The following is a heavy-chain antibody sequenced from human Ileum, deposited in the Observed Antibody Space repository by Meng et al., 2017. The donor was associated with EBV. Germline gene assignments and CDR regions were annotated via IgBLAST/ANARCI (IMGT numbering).Heavy chain of an antibody. CDR3: VRGGGYYFDY. V-gene: IGHV3-74*01. D-gene: IGHD3-16*01. J-gene: IGHJ4*02. Sequence: EVQLVESGGGLVQPGGSLRLSRAASGFTFSSYWMTWVRQAPGKGLAWVSRINSAGSSTSYADSVKGRFTISRDNAKNTLYLQMNSLRAEDTAVYYCVRGGGYYFDYWGQGTLVTVSS. CDR1: GFTFSSYW. CDR2: INSAGSST.